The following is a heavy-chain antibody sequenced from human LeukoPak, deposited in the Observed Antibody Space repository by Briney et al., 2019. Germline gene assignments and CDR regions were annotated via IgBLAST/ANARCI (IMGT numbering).Heavy chain of an antibody. Sequence: SETLSLTCAVSGGSVSNYFCSWIRQRAGRGLEWIGRIHTSGSTNYNPSLKGRVTMSVDTSKNQFSLKLSSVSASDTAVYYCARDPEGHGNYFDYWGQGALVTVSS. J-gene: IGHJ4*02. D-gene: IGHD1-14*01. CDR3: ARDPEGHGNYFDY. V-gene: IGHV4-4*07. CDR2: IHTSGST. CDR1: GGSVSNYF.